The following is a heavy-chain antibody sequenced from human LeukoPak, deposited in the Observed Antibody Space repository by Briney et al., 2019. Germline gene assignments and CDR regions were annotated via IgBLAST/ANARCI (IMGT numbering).Heavy chain of an antibody. CDR1: GFTFSSYG. V-gene: IGHV3-30*18. Sequence: GRSLRLSCAASGFTFSSYGMHWVRQAPGKGLEWVAVISYDGRNKEYEDSVKGRFTISRDNSKSTLYLQMNSLRNEDAAVYYCAKDRQWMIVGMDYWGQGTLVTVSS. CDR2: ISYDGRNK. J-gene: IGHJ4*02. CDR3: AKDRQWMIVGMDY. D-gene: IGHD1-26*01.